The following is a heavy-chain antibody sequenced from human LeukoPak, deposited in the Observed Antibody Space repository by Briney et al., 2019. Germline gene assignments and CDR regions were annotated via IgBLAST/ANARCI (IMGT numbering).Heavy chain of an antibody. V-gene: IGHV4-34*01. CDR3: ARASLRARRTASLGWFNR. CDR1: GGSFSGYY. CDR2: INHSGST. J-gene: IGHJ5*02. Sequence: SETLSLTCAVYGGSFSGYYWSWIRQPPGKGLEWIGEINHSGSTNYNPSLKSRVTISVDTSKNQFSLKLSSVTAADTAVYYCARASLRARRTASLGWFNRCGQGTLVTVSS. D-gene: IGHD1-14*01.